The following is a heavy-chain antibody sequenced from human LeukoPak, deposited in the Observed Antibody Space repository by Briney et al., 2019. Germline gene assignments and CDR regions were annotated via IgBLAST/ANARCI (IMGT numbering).Heavy chain of an antibody. CDR3: ARRIAVAGDFDY. J-gene: IGHJ4*02. CDR1: GGSFSGYY. Sequence: SGTLSLTCAVYGGSFSGYYWSWIRQPPGKGLEWIGEINHSGSTNYNPSLKSRVTISVDTSKNQFSLKLSSVTAADTAVYYCARRIAVAGDFDYWGQGTLVTVSS. CDR2: INHSGST. V-gene: IGHV4-34*01. D-gene: IGHD6-19*01.